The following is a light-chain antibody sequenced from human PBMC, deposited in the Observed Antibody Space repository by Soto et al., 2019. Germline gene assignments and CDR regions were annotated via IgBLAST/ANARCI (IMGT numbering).Light chain of an antibody. CDR2: DAS. J-gene: IGKJ1*01. CDR1: QSVSSY. V-gene: IGKV3-11*01. CDR3: QQRRYWPVT. Sequence: EIVLTQSPAILSMSPGERATLSCRASQSVSSYFAWYQQKPGQAPRLLIYDASNRATGVPARFSGSGSGTDFTLTISSLESEDFAVYYCQQRRYWPVTFGQGTKV.